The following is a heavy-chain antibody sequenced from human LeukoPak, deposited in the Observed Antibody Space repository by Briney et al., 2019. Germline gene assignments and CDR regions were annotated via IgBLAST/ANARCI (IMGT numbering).Heavy chain of an antibody. CDR1: GFTFSSYW. Sequence: PGGSLRLSCAASGFTFSSYWMSWVRQAPGKGLEWVANIKQDGSEKYYVDSVKGRFTISRENAKNSLYLQMNSLRAEDTAVYYCARDDCSSISCYHNWFDPWGQGTLVTVSS. CDR3: ARDDCSSISCYHNWFDP. J-gene: IGHJ5*02. CDR2: IKQDGSEK. D-gene: IGHD2-2*01. V-gene: IGHV3-7*01.